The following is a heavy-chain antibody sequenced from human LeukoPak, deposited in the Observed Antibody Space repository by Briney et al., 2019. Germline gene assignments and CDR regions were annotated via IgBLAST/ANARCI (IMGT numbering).Heavy chain of an antibody. D-gene: IGHD5-18*01. CDR2: ISGSGGST. Sequence: GGSLRLSCVASGFTFSSYAMSWVRQAPGKGLEWVSAISGSGGSTYYADSVKGRFTISRDNSKNTLYLQMNSLRAEDTAVYYCASSRGYSYGEDYWGQGTLVTVSS. CDR3: ASSRGYSYGEDY. J-gene: IGHJ4*02. CDR1: GFTFSSYA. V-gene: IGHV3-23*01.